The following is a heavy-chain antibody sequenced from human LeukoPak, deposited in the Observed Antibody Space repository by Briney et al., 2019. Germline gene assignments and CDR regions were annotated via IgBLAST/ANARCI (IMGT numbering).Heavy chain of an antibody. V-gene: IGHV3-20*04. D-gene: IGHD5-24*01. Sequence: RPGGSLRLSCAASGFTFRSFWMSWVRQAPGKGLEGVAGINWNGGSTGYAASVKGRCTISRDNAKTALYLEMNSLRVEDTAFYYCVRLGRDGYTYGAAYWGQGALVTVSS. CDR3: VRLGRDGYTYGAAY. CDR1: GFTFRSFW. CDR2: INWNGGST. J-gene: IGHJ1*01.